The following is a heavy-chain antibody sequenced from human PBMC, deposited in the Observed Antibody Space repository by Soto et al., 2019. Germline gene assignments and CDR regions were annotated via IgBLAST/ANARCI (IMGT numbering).Heavy chain of an antibody. V-gene: IGHV4-34*01. CDR1: GGSFSGYY. D-gene: IGHD6-13*01. CDR3: ASYSRSSLDY. CDR2: INHSGST. Sequence: QVQLQQWGAGLLKPSETLSLTCAVYGGSFSGYYWSWIRQPPGKGLEWIGEINHSGSTNYNPSLKSRVTISVDTSKSQFSLKLSSVTAADTAVYYCASYSRSSLDYWGQGTLVTVSS. J-gene: IGHJ4*02.